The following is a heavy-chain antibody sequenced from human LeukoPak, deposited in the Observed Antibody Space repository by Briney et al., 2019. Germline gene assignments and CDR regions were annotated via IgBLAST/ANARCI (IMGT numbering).Heavy chain of an antibody. V-gene: IGHV1-69*05. CDR2: IIPIFGTA. J-gene: IGHJ4*02. CDR1: GGTFSSYA. CDR3: AREGRWLQPPGLDY. D-gene: IGHD5-24*01. Sequence: ASVKVSCKASGGTFSSYAISWVRQAPGQGLEWMGRIIPIFGTANYAQKFQGRVTITTDESTSTAYMELSSLRSEDTAVYCCAREGRWLQPPGLDYWGQGTLVTVSS.